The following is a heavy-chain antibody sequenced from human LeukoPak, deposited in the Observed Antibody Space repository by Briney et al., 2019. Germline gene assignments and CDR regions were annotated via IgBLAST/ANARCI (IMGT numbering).Heavy chain of an antibody. CDR1: GFTLSSYS. V-gene: IGHV3-30*02. Sequence: PGGSLRLSCAASGFTLSSYSMNWVRQAPGKGLEWVAFIRYDGSNKYYADSVKGRFTISRDNSKNTLYLQMNSLRAEDTAVYYCARRSYRGYYFDYWGQGTLVTVSS. CDR3: ARRSYRGYYFDY. J-gene: IGHJ4*02. CDR2: IRYDGSNK. D-gene: IGHD1-26*01.